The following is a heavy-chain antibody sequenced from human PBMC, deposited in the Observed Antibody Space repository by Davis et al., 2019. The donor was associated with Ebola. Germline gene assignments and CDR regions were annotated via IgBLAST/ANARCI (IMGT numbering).Heavy chain of an antibody. CDR2: IGPSSVNI. V-gene: IGHV3-48*02. CDR1: GFTFSNYK. CDR3: AREGSSEWYHWKDY. Sequence: GESLKISCAASGFTFSNYKMNWVRHAPGKGLEWVSYIGPSSVNIFYADSVKGRFTISRDAAKNSLFLQMNSLRDEDTAVYYCAREGSSEWYHWKDYWGQGTLVTVSS. J-gene: IGHJ4*02. D-gene: IGHD1-1*01.